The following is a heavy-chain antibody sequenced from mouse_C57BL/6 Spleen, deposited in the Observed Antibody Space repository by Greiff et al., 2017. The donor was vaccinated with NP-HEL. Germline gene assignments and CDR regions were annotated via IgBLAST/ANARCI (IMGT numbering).Heavy chain of an antibody. D-gene: IGHD2-4*01. J-gene: IGHJ1*03. CDR3: ASTGYDYDESYWYFDV. CDR1: GYTFTDYY. CDR2: INPNNGGT. V-gene: IGHV1-26*01. Sequence: EVQLQQSGPELVKPGASVKISCKASGYTFTDYYMNWVKQSHGKSLEWIGDINPNNGGTSYNQKFKGKATLTVDKSSSTAYMELRSLTSEDSAVYYCASTGYDYDESYWYFDVWGTGTTVTVSS.